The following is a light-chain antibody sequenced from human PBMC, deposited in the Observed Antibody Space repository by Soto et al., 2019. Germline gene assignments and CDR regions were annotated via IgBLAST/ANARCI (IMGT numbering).Light chain of an antibody. CDR1: QSVGIN. CDR3: QQFSDWPRS. Sequence: EILMTQSPGTLSVSPGERASLSCRASQSVGINLAWYQQKPGQAPRLLIYGASTRASGIPARFSGSGSGTEFTLTISSLQSEDFAVYYCQQFSDWPRSFGLGTKVDIK. V-gene: IGKV3-15*01. CDR2: GAS. J-gene: IGKJ2*01.